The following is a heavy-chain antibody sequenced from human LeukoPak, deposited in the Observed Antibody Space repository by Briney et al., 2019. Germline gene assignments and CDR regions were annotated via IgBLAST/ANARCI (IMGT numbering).Heavy chain of an antibody. CDR3: ARSHYDILTGYYAFDI. CDR1: GGSISSYY. Sequence: SETLSLTCTVSGGSISSYYWSWIRQPAGKGLEWIGRIYTSGSTSYNPSLKSRVTMSVDTSKNQFSLKLSSVTAADTAVYYCARSHYDILTGYYAFDIWGQGTMVTVSS. CDR2: IYTSGST. D-gene: IGHD3-9*01. V-gene: IGHV4-4*07. J-gene: IGHJ3*02.